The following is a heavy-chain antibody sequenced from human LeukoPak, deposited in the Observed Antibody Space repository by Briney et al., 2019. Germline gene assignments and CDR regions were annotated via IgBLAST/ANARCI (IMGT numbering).Heavy chain of an antibody. Sequence: SETLSLTCTVSGGSISSYYWSWIRQPPGKGLEWIGYIYYSGSTNYNPSLKSRVTISVDTSKNQFSLKLSSVTAADTAVYYCARGGGWLVPDDYRGQGTLVTVSS. CDR2: IYYSGST. CDR1: GGSISSYY. D-gene: IGHD6-19*01. V-gene: IGHV4-59*12. J-gene: IGHJ4*02. CDR3: ARGGGWLVPDDY.